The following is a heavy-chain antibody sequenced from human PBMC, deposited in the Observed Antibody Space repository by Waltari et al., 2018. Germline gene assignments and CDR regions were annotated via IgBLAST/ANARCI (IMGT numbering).Heavy chain of an antibody. CDR1: GFTFRSNW. D-gene: IGHD6-19*01. J-gene: IGHJ4*02. CDR2: INQDGGET. CDR3: ARDRGWNTLDY. Sequence: EVQLVESGGGLVQPGGSLRLSCAAYGFTFRSNWIAWVRQAPGRGREWVSNINQDGGETYYVDSVRGRFTISRDNARNSLYLQMDSLRDEDTALYYCARDRGWNTLDYWGQGTLVTVSS. V-gene: IGHV3-7*04.